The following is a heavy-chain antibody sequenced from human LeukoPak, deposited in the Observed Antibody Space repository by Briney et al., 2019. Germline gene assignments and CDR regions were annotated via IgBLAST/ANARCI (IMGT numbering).Heavy chain of an antibody. CDR2: IFSNDEK. J-gene: IGHJ3*02. V-gene: IGHV2-26*01. CDR3: ARIRRYSYGSGAPYAFDI. Sequence: SGPVLLKPTETLTLTCTVSGFALGKARMGGSWIRQPPGEALECLGHIFSNDEKSYSTSLTIRLTISKDTSKSQVVVTMPNIDPVDTATSYCARIRRYSYGSGAPYAFDIWGQGTMVTVSS. CDR1: GFALGKARMG. D-gene: IGHD3-10*01.